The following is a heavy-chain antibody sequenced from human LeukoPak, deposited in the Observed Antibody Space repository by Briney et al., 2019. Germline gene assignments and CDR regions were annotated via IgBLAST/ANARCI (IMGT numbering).Heavy chain of an antibody. CDR1: GGSISSYY. CDR3: ARRGQLARDRTFYYYYYYMDV. CDR2: IYYSGST. V-gene: IGHV4-59*12. Sequence: SETLSLTCTVSGGSISSYYWSWLRQPPGKGLEWIGYIYYSGSTNYNPSLKSRVTISVDTSKNQFSLKLSSVTAADTAVYYCARRGQLARDRTFYYYYYYMDVWGKGTTVTVSS. D-gene: IGHD1-14*01. J-gene: IGHJ6*03.